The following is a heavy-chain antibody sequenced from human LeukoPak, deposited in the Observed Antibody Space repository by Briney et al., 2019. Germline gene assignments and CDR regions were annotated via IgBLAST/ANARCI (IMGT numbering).Heavy chain of an antibody. CDR2: IKQDGGEK. J-gene: IGHJ4*01. D-gene: IGHD6-13*01. Sequence: PGGSLRLSCAASGFTFSSYSMNWVRQAPGKGLEWVASIKQDGGEKSYVDSVKGRFTISRDNAKNSPYLQMSSLRAEDTAVYYCARDGTAAGLYFDLWGQGTPVTVSS. V-gene: IGHV3-7*01. CDR1: GFTFSSYS. CDR3: ARDGTAAGLYFDL.